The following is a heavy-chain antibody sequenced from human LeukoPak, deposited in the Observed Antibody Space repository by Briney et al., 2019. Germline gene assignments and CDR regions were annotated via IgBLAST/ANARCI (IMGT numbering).Heavy chain of an antibody. D-gene: IGHD3-10*01. J-gene: IGHJ4*02. Sequence: GGSLRLSCAASGFTFSSYWMSWVRQAPGKGLEWVANIKQDGSEKYYVDSVKGRFTISRDNAKNSLYLQTNSLRAEDTAVYYCARTMVRGVIIYDYWGQGTLVTVSS. CDR1: GFTFSSYW. CDR3: ARTMVRGVIIYDY. V-gene: IGHV3-7*01. CDR2: IKQDGSEK.